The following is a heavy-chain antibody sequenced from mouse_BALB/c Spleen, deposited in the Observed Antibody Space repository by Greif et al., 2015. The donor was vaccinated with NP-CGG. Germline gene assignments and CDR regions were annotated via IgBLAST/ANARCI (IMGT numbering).Heavy chain of an antibody. CDR3: ARLGLGAY. CDR2: INPSTGYT. CDR1: GYTFTSYW. Sequence: VQLQESEAELAKPGASVKMSCKASGYTFTSYWMHWVKQRPGQGLEWIGYINPSTGYTEYNQKFKDKATLTADKSSSTAYMQLSSLTSEDSAVYYCARLGLGAYWGQGTLVTVSA. D-gene: IGHD4-1*01. V-gene: IGHV1-7*01. J-gene: IGHJ3*01.